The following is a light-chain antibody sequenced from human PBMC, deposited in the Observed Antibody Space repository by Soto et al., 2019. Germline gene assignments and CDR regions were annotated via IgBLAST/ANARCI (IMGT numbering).Light chain of an antibody. CDR2: DAS. CDR1: QSVSSY. Sequence: EIVLTQSPATLSLSPGERATLSCRASQSVSSYFAWYQQKPGQAPRLFIYDASNRATGIPARFSGSGSGTDFTLTISSLEPDDFAVYYCQQRGNWPVTFGQGTRVDIK. CDR3: QQRGNWPVT. J-gene: IGKJ1*01. V-gene: IGKV3-11*01.